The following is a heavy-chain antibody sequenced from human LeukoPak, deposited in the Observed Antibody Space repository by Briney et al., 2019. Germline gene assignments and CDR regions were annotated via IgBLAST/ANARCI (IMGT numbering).Heavy chain of an antibody. CDR2: IKLDGTQK. CDR3: TRDFWTDY. D-gene: IGHD3/OR15-3a*01. CDR1: GFTFRNYW. J-gene: IGHJ4*02. V-gene: IGHV3-7*01. Sequence: SGGSLRLSCAASGFTFRNYWMSWIRQAPGRGLEWVANIKLDGTQKNYIQSVRGRFTISRDNARNFPYLQLSSLRAEDTAVYYCTRDFWTDYWGQGTLVTVSS.